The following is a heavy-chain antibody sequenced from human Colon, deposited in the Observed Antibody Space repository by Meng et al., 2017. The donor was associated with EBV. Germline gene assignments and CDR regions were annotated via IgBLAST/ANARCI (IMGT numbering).Heavy chain of an antibody. CDR1: GSTLPSIV. D-gene: IGHD3-22*01. J-gene: IGHJ4*02. CDR3: ARGDYYDSSGLDY. V-gene: IGHV7-4-1*02. Sequence: PGAQVKFSARASGSTLPSIVMNWLRQAPGQGLEWMGWINTNTGNPTYAQGFTGRFVFSLDTSVSTAYLQISSLKAEDTAVYYCARGDYYDSSGLDYWGQGTLVTVSS. CDR2: INTNTGNP.